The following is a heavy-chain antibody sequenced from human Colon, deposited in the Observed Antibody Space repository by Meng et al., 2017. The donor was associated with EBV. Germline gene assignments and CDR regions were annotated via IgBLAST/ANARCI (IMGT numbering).Heavy chain of an antibody. V-gene: IGHV4-59*03. CDR2: IYYTGST. D-gene: IGHD2/OR15-2a*01. CDR1: GGPISGYY. Sequence: QVQLKESGPGLVKPSVSLSLTCSVSGGPISGYYWSWIRQSPGMELEWIGYIYYTGSTNYSPSLERRATFSVDTSKNQFSLRLTSVTAADTAKYYCAQYIRVAGTYYLDHWGPGILVTVSS. CDR3: AQYIRVAGTYYLDH. J-gene: IGHJ4*02.